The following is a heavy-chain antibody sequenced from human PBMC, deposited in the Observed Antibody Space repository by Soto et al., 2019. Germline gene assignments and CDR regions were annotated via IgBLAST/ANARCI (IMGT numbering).Heavy chain of an antibody. CDR2: MNPNSGNT. J-gene: IGHJ5*02. CDR3: ARERSAAGAGWFDP. V-gene: IGHV1-8*01. CDR1: GYTFTSYD. D-gene: IGHD6-13*01. Sequence: QVQPVQSGAEVKKPGASVKVSCKASGYTFTSYDINWVRQATGQGLEWMGWMNPNSGNTDYAQKFQGRVTMTRNTSISTAYMELSSLRSEDTAVYYCARERSAAGAGWFDPWGQGTLVTVSS.